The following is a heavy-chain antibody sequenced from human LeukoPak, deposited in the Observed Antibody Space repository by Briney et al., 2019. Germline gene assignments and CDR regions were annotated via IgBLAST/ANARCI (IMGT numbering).Heavy chain of an antibody. D-gene: IGHD4-11*01. CDR2: INPNSGGT. V-gene: IGHV1-2*02. J-gene: IGHJ4*02. CDR3: ARVFMDYSNHWEQGGDFDY. CDR1: GYTFTGYY. Sequence: GASVKVSCKASGYTFTGYYMHWVRQAPGQGLEWMGWINPNSGGTNYAQKFQGRVTMTRDTSISTAYMELSRLRSDDTAVYYCARVFMDYSNHWEQGGDFDYWGQGTLVTVSS.